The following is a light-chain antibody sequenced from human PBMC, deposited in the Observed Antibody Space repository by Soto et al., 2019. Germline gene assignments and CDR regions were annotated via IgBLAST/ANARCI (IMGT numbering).Light chain of an antibody. V-gene: IGLV1-40*01. CDR1: SSNIGAGYD. J-gene: IGLJ2*01. CDR3: QSYDSNLSGSKVV. Sequence: QSVLTQPPSVSGAPGQRVTNSCTGSSSNIGAGYDVHWYQQLPGTAPKLLIYNNNNRPSGVPDRFSGSNSGTSASLAITGLQAEDEADYYCQSYDSNLSGSKVVFGGGTKLTVL. CDR2: NNN.